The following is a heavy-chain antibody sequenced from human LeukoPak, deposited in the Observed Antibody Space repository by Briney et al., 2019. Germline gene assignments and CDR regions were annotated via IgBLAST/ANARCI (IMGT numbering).Heavy chain of an antibody. D-gene: IGHD4-17*01. CDR1: GFTFSSYE. Sequence: PGGSLRLSCAASGFTFSSYEMNWVRQAPGKGLEWVSYITTSGSTIYYADSVKGRFTISRDNAKNSLYLQMNSLRAEDTAVYYCARGYGDYAPRFFEYWGPGTLVTVSS. V-gene: IGHV3-48*03. CDR3: ARGYGDYAPRFFEY. J-gene: IGHJ4*02. CDR2: ITTSGSTI.